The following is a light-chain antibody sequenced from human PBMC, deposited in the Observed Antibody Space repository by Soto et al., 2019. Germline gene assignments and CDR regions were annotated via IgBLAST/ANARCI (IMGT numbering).Light chain of an antibody. CDR1: SSDIGYYNY. J-gene: IGLJ3*02. CDR3: SSYRRNRDVV. V-gene: IGLV2-14*01. Sequence: QSALAQPASVSGSPGQSITISCSGTSSDIGYYNYVSWYQQHPGKAPKLVLYEVSNRPSGISNRFSGSKSGNTASLTISGLQAEDDGDYYCSSYRRNRDVVFGGGTQLTVL. CDR2: EVS.